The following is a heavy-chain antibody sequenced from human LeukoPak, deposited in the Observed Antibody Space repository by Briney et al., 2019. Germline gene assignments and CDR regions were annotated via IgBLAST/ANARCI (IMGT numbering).Heavy chain of an antibody. J-gene: IGHJ4*02. D-gene: IGHD4-23*01. CDR1: GFTLSSYE. CDR2: ISSSDSTI. Sequence: GGSLRLSCAASGFTLSSYEMHWVHQAPGKGLEWVSYISSSDSTIYYADSVKGRFTISRDNAKNSLYLQMNSLRAEDTAVYYCARDYGGSSPFDYWGQGTLVTVSS. V-gene: IGHV3-48*03. CDR3: ARDYGGSSPFDY.